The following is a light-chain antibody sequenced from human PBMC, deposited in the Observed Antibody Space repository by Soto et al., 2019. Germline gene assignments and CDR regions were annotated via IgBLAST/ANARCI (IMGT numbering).Light chain of an antibody. CDR2: LGS. CDR3: MQALQTPPYT. V-gene: IGKV2-28*01. CDR1: QSLLHSNGYNY. J-gene: IGKJ2*01. Sequence: DIVMTQSPLSLPVTPGEPASISCRSSQSLLHSNGYNYLDWYLQKPGQSPQLLIYLGSNRASGVPDRFSGSGSGTDCTLKISRVDAEDVGVYYCMQALQTPPYTFGQGTKLEIK.